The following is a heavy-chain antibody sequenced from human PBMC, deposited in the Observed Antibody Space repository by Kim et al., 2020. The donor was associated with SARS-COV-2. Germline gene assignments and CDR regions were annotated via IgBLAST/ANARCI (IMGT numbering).Heavy chain of an antibody. Sequence: ASVKVSCKASGYTFTSYYMHWVRQAPGQGLEWMGIINPSGGSTSYAQKFQGRVTMTRDTSTSTVYMELSSLRSEDTAVYYCARDGVPYFNRSPLFGYDSWFDPWGQGTLVTVSS. CDR2: INPSGGST. CDR3: ARDGVPYFNRSPLFGYDSWFDP. D-gene: IGHD3-16*01. V-gene: IGHV1-46*01. CDR1: GYTFTSYY. J-gene: IGHJ5*02.